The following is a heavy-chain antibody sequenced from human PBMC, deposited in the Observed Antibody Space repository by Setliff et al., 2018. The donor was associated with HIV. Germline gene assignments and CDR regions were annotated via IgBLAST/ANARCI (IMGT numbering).Heavy chain of an antibody. CDR2: INAGNGDT. CDR3: ARDSGDDYSDYYYYGMDV. J-gene: IGHJ6*02. V-gene: IGHV1-3*01. Sequence: ASVKVSCTASGYTFTNSSMHWVRQAPGQRLEWMGWINAGNGDTKYSQKFQGRVTFTWDTSASTAYMELSSLRSEDTALYYCARDSGDDYSDYYYYGMDVWGQGTTVTVSS. CDR1: GYTFTNSS. D-gene: IGHD4-4*01.